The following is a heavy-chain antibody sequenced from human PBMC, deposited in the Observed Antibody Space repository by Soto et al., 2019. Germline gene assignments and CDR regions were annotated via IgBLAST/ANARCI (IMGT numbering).Heavy chain of an antibody. Sequence: SETLSLTCTVSGGSVSSGSYYWSWIRQPPGKGLEWIGYIYYSGSTNYNPSLKSRVTISVDTSKNQFSLKLSSVTAADTAVYYCARWAEYRGNSAAFDIWGQGTTVTVS. CDR3: ARWAEYRGNSAAFDI. V-gene: IGHV4-61*01. CDR1: GGSVSSGSYY. CDR2: IYYSGST. D-gene: IGHD2-21*02. J-gene: IGHJ3*02.